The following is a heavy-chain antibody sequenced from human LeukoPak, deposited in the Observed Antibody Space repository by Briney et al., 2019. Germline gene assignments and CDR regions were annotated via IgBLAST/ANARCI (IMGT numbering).Heavy chain of an antibody. V-gene: IGHV3-7*01. J-gene: IGHJ4*02. D-gene: IGHD3-16*01. CDR1: GFTFSSYG. Sequence: GGSLRLSCAASGFTFSSYGMHWVRQAPGKGLEWVANIKPDGSEKYYVDSVKGRFTISRDNAKNSLYLQMNSLRAEDTAVYYCARDFVRLGFAHYFEYWGQGTLV. CDR3: ARDFVRLGFAHYFEY. CDR2: IKPDGSEK.